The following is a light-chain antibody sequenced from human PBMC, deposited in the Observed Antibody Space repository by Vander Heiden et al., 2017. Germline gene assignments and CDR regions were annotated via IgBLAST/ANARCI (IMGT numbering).Light chain of an antibody. Sequence: QSPLTQPASVSGSPAQSITISCTGTSSDVGGYNYVSWYQQHPGKAPKRRIYDVSNRPSGVSNRFSGSKSGNTASLTISGLQAEDEADYYCSSYTSSSTRVFGTGTKVTV. CDR2: DVS. CDR1: SSDVGGYNY. CDR3: SSYTSSSTRV. J-gene: IGLJ1*01. V-gene: IGLV2-14*01.